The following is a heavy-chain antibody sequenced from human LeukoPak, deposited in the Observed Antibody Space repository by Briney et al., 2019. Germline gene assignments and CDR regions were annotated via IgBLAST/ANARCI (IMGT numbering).Heavy chain of an antibody. J-gene: IGHJ5*02. D-gene: IGHD1-26*01. Sequence: PSETLSLTCTVSGGSISSYYWSWIRQPPGKGLEWIGYIYYSGSTNYNPSLKSRVTISVDTSKNQFSLKLSSVTAADAAVYYCARDSMGSYYSFYAHSRRGYNWFDPWGQGTLVTVSS. V-gene: IGHV4-59*01. CDR3: ARDSMGSYYSFYAHSRRGYNWFDP. CDR1: GGSISSYY. CDR2: IYYSGST.